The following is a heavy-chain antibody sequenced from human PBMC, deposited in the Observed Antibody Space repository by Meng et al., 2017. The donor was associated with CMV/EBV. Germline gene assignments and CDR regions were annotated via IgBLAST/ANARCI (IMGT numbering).Heavy chain of an antibody. D-gene: IGHD2-2*01. CDR3: ARTDCSSTSCYLNY. V-gene: IGHV4-4*07. CDR2: IYSSGGT. J-gene: IGHJ4*02. CDR1: GGSIRCCY. Sequence: CTVSGGSIRCCYWCWIRQPAGKGLEWIGRIYSSGGTNYKSSLKSRVTMSVDTSRNQFSLKLSSVTAADTAVYYCARTDCSSTSCYLNYWGQGTLVTVSS.